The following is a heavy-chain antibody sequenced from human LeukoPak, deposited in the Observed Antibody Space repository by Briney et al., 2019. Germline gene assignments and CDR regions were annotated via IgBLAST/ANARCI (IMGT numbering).Heavy chain of an antibody. D-gene: IGHD6-13*01. CDR1: GFISSTSW. V-gene: IGHV3-48*04. Sequence: GGSLRLSCAASGFISSTSWMHWVRQAPGKGLEWLSYISSSGSTLYYADSVKGRFTISRDNAKSSLYLQMNSLRAEDTAVYYCARYGQQLVSDYWGQGTLLTVSS. CDR3: ARYGQQLVSDY. CDR2: ISSSGSTL. J-gene: IGHJ4*02.